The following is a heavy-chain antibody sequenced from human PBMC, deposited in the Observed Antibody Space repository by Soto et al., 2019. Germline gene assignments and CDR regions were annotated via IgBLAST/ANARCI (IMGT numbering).Heavy chain of an antibody. D-gene: IGHD3-22*01. CDR2: INSNSGGT. Sequence: ASVKVSCKASGYTFTGYYMHWVRQAPGQGLEWMGWINSNSGGTNYAQKFQGWVTMTRDTSISTAYMELSRLRSDDTAVYYCARGADKYYFDYWGQGTLVTVSS. J-gene: IGHJ4*02. CDR3: ARGADKYYFDY. CDR1: GYTFTGYY. V-gene: IGHV1-2*04.